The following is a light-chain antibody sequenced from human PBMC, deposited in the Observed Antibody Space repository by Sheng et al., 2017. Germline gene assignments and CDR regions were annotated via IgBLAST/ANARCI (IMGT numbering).Light chain of an antibody. CDR1: DSNIGSHT. V-gene: IGLV1-44*01. J-gene: IGLJ1*01. Sequence: QSVLTQPPSVSGAPGQRVTISCSGGDSNIGSHTGNWYQQVAGSAPKLIIYSDSQRPSGVPDRFAGSKSGTSASLAITGLQSEDEADYYCQSADNSLSDFVFGSGTEGHRL. CDR2: SDS. CDR3: QSADNSLSDFV.